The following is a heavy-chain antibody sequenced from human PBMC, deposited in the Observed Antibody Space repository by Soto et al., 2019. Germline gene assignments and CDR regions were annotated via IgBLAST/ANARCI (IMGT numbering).Heavy chain of an antibody. CDR1: GVTVSSYA. J-gene: IGHJ6*02. CDR3: ARSGPVAVDIVVVPAAYYYGMDV. V-gene: IGHV1-69*13. CDR2: IIPIFGTA. D-gene: IGHD2-2*01. Sequence: SVKVSCKVSGVTVSSYAISWVRQAPGQGLEWMGGIIPIFGTANYAQKFQGRVTITADESTSTAYMELSSLRSEDTAVYYCARSGPVAVDIVVVPAAYYYGMDVRGQGPTVTISS.